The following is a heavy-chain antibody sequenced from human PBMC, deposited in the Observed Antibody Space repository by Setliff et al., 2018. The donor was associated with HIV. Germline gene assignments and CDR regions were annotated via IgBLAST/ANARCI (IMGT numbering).Heavy chain of an antibody. D-gene: IGHD3-10*01. Sequence: PSETLSLTCTVSGGSISSSSYYWGWIRQPPGKGLEWIGSIYYSGSTYYNPSLKSRVTIGVDTSKNQFSLNLSAVTAADTAVYYCARGSVFWDRGNHYQYMDVWATGTTVTVSS. CDR3: ARGSVFWDRGNHYQYMDV. V-gene: IGHV4-39*07. CDR2: IYYSGST. CDR1: GGSISSSSYY. J-gene: IGHJ6*03.